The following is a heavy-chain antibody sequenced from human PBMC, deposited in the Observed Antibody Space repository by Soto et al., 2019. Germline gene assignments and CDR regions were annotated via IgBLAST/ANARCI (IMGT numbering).Heavy chain of an antibody. CDR3: AKPTKRYYYDSSGF. CDR2: ISGSGGST. V-gene: IGHV3-23*01. Sequence: GGSLRLSCAASGFTFSSYGMSWVRQAPGKGLEWVSAISGSGGSTYYADSVKGRFTISRDNSKNTLYLQMNSLRAEDTAVYYCAKPTKRYYYDSSGFWGQGTLVTVSS. D-gene: IGHD3-22*01. CDR1: GFTFSSYG. J-gene: IGHJ4*02.